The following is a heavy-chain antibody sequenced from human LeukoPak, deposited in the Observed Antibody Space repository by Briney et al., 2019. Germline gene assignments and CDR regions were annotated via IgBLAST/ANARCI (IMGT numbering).Heavy chain of an antibody. D-gene: IGHD3-3*01. V-gene: IGHV4-59*01. CDR3: ARSAKYYDFWSGYYRTWYFDY. J-gene: IGHJ4*02. CDR2: IYYSGST. CDR1: GGSISSYY. Sequence: PSETLSLTCTVSGGSISSYYWSWIRQPPGKGLEWIGYIYYSGSTNYNPSLKSLVTISVDTSKNQFSLKLSSVTAADTAVYYCARSAKYYDFWSGYYRTWYFDYWGQGTLVTVSS.